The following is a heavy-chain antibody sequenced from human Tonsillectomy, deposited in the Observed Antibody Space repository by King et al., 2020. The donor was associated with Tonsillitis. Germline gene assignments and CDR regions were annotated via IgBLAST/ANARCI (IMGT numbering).Heavy chain of an antibody. CDR1: GFTFSNYD. Sequence: QLVQSGGGLVKPGGSLRLSCAASGFTFSNYDMNWVRQAPGKGLEWVSSISSSSSYIYYADSVKGRFTISRDNAKNSLYLQMNSLRAEDTAVYYCARDTYYNILTGNDYWGQGTLVTVSS. V-gene: IGHV3-21*01. CDR2: ISSSSSYI. J-gene: IGHJ4*02. CDR3: ARDTYYNILTGNDY. D-gene: IGHD3-9*01.